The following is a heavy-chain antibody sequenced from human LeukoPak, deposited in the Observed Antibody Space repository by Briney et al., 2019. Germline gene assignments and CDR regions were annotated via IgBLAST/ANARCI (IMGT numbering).Heavy chain of an antibody. CDR2: IVVGSGNT. V-gene: IGHV1-58*01. D-gene: IGHD1-26*01. Sequence: GTSVKVSCKASGFTFTSSAVQWVRQARGQRLEWIGWIVVGSGNTNYAQKFQERVTMTRDTSTSTVYLELSSLRSEDTAVYYCAGVLVGAIGNYFDYWGQGTLVTVSS. CDR1: GFTFTSSA. J-gene: IGHJ4*02. CDR3: AGVLVGAIGNYFDY.